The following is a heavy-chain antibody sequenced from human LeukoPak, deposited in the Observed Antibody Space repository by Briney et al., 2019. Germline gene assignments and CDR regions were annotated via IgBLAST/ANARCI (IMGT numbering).Heavy chain of an antibody. V-gene: IGHV3-74*01. Sequence: GGSLRLSCEASGFNFSSYWMHWVRQAPGKGLVCVSRVTSDGSSTSYADSVRGRFTISRDNAKNTVYLQMNSLRAEDTAVYYCARDLTGAVFDFWGQGTLVTVSS. CDR2: VTSDGSST. CDR3: ARDLTGAVFDF. D-gene: IGHD1-26*01. J-gene: IGHJ4*02. CDR1: GFNFSSYW.